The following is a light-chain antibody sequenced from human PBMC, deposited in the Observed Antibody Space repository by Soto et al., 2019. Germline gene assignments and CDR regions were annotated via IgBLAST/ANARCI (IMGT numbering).Light chain of an antibody. J-gene: IGLJ1*01. CDR1: SRNIGGYNV. V-gene: IGLV2-23*01. CDR2: EGI. CDR3: CSYVGATTYV. Sequence: QSALAQPASVSGSPGQSITISCSGTSRNIGGYNVVSWYQQHPGKAPKVIVYEGIKRPSGVSDRFSGSTSGSTASLTISGLQAEDEAEYYCCSYVGATTYVFGSGTKGTVL.